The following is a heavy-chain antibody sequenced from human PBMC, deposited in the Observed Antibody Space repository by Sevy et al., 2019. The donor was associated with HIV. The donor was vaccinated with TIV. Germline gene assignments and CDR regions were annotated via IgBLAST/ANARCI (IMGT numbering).Heavy chain of an antibody. Sequence: GGSLRLSCAASGFTFSTYGMHWVRQAPGKGLEWVAVIWFDGSNTYYADSVKGRFTISRDIAKNTLHLQMNSLRAEDXXXXXXXRDXEXXDYGDYGPAFMPDYWGQGTLVTVSS. CDR1: GFTFSTYG. J-gene: IGHJ4*02. V-gene: IGHV3-33*01. CDR2: IWFDGSNT. CDR3: XRDXEXXDYGDYGPAFMPDY. D-gene: IGHD4-17*01.